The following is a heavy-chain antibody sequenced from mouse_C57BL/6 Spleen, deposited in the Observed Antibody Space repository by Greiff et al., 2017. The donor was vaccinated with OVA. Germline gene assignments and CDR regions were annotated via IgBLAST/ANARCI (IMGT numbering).Heavy chain of an antibody. CDR2: ISSGGDYT. J-gene: IGHJ3*01. V-gene: IGHV5-9-1*02. D-gene: IGHD2-3*01. CDR1: GFTFSSYA. CDR3: TREDDGYYVAY. Sequence: EVKLMESGEGLVKPGGSLKLSCAASGFTFSSYAMSWVRQTPEKRLEWVAYISSGGDYTYYADTVKGRFTISRDNARNTRYLQMSSLKSEDTAMYYCTREDDGYYVAYWGQGTLVTVSA.